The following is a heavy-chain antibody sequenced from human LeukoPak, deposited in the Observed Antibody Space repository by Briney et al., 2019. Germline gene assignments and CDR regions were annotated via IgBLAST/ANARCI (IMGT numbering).Heavy chain of an antibody. V-gene: IGHV3-30*18. CDR2: ISYDGSNK. Sequence: GGSLRLSCAASGFTFSSYGMHWVRQAPGKGLEWVAVISYDGSNKYYADSVKGRFTISRDNSKNTLYLQMNSLRAEDTAVYYCAKDLYYYDSSGYYFPGYWGQGTLVTVSS. CDR1: GFTFSSYG. D-gene: IGHD3-22*01. J-gene: IGHJ4*02. CDR3: AKDLYYYDSSGYYFPGY.